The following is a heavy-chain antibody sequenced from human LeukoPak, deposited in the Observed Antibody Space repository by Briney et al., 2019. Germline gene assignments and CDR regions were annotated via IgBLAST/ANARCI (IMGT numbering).Heavy chain of an antibody. CDR3: ARVPSGSYDY. V-gene: IGHV4-34*01. D-gene: IGHD1-26*01. J-gene: IGHJ4*02. CDR2: INHSGST. Sequence: PSETLSLTCAVYGGSFSGYYWSWIRQPPGKGLEWIGEINHSGSTNYNPSLKSRVTISVDTSKNQFSLKLSSVTAADTAVYYCARVPSGSYDYWGQGTLVNGSS. CDR1: GGSFSGYY.